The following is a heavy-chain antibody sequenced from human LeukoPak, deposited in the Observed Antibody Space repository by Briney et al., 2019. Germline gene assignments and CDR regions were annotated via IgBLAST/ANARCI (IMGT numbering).Heavy chain of an antibody. CDR1: GFTVSSNY. Sequence: PGGSLRLSCAASGFTVSSNYMSWVRQAPGKGLEWVSVIYSGGSTYYADSVKGRFTISRDNSKNTLYLQMNSLRAEDTAVYYCARVGEHYDILTGYSSWDYWGQGTLVTVSS. J-gene: IGHJ4*02. V-gene: IGHV3-66*02. D-gene: IGHD3-9*01. CDR3: ARVGEHYDILTGYSSWDY. CDR2: IYSGGST.